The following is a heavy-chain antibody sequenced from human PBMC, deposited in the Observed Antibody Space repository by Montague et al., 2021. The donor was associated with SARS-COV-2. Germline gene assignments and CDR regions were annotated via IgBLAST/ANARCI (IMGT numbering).Heavy chain of an antibody. CDR2: ISYDGSNK. CDR1: GFPFSSYA. D-gene: IGHD6-25*01. V-gene: IGHV3-30*04. CDR3: ATTQRPFTNYYYYYGMDV. Sequence: SLSASGFPFSSYAMHWVRQAPGKGLEWVAVISYDGSNKYYADSVKGRFTISRDNSKNTLYLQMNSLRAEDTAVYYCATTQRPFTNYYYYYGMDVWGQGTTVTVSS. J-gene: IGHJ6*02.